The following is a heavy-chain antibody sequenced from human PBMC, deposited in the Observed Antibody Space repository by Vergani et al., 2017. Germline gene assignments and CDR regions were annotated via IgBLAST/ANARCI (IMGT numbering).Heavy chain of an antibody. Sequence: EVQLVESGGGLVQPGGSLRLSCAASGFTFSSYWMSWVRQAPGKGLEWVANIKQDGSEKYYVDSVKGRFTISRDNAKNSLYLQMSSLRAEDTAVYYCARDLGGYDLDYWGQGTLVTVSS. CDR3: ARDLGGYDLDY. J-gene: IGHJ4*02. V-gene: IGHV3-7*04. D-gene: IGHD5-12*01. CDR2: IKQDGSEK. CDR1: GFTFSSYW.